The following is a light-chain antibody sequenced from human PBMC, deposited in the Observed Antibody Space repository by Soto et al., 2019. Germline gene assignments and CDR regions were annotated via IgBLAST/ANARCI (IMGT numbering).Light chain of an antibody. CDR1: SSDVGTYNY. J-gene: IGLJ2*01. V-gene: IGLV2-11*01. CDR3: CSYAGGYTHAV. Sequence: QSALAQPRSVSGPPGQSVSISCSGPSSDVGTYNYVSWYQQHPGKAPKLMIYDVSKRPSGVPDRFSGSKSGNTASLTISGLQAEDEADYYCCSYAGGYTHAVFGGGTKVTVL. CDR2: DVS.